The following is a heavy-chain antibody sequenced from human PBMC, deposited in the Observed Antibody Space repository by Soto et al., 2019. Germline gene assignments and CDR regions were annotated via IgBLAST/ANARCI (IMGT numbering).Heavy chain of an antibody. CDR1: GDSLYSNSPA. D-gene: IGHD5-12*01. V-gene: IGHV6-1*01. CDR2: TYYGSKWYN. J-gene: IGHJ3*02. CDR3: ARECDIVATTILGAFDI. Sequence: QTLSLTRALAGDSLYSNSPAWNWIRQSPSGGLEWLGRTYYGSKWYNDYAVSVKSRITINPDTSKNQFSLQLNSVNPEDTAVYYCARECDIVATTILGAFDIWGQGTMVSVSS.